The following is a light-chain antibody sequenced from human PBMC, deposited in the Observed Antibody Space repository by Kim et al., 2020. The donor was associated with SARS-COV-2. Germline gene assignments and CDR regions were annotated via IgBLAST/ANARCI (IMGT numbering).Light chain of an antibody. V-gene: IGLV2-23*01. CDR1: GGDLVTYTL. J-gene: IGLJ2*01. Sequence: PSIPSASSATGGDLVTYTLLSSYHHHPRDAPTLLIYEATQRPPGVSAPFSASKSANTASLPISGLQVADEADYYCCSYVATSTMVFGGGTQLTVL. CDR3: CSYVATSTMV. CDR2: EAT.